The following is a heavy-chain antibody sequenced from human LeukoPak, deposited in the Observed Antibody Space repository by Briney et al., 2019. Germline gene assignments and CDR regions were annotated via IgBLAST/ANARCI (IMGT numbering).Heavy chain of an antibody. CDR3: ARVAAAGSNHFDY. Sequence: GASVKVSCKASGGTFSSYAISWVRQAPGQGLEWMGGIIPIFGTANYAQKFQGRVTMTEDTSTDTAYMELSSLRSEDTAVYYCARVAAAGSNHFDYWGQGTLVTVSS. CDR2: IIPIFGTA. CDR1: GGTFSSYA. J-gene: IGHJ4*02. D-gene: IGHD6-13*01. V-gene: IGHV1-69*06.